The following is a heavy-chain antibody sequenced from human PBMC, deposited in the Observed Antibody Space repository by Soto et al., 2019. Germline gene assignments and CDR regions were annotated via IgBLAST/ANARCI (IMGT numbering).Heavy chain of an antibody. D-gene: IGHD2-15*01. CDR2: INHSGST. V-gene: IGHV4-34*01. J-gene: IGHJ4*02. CDR3: SRRPCGGSCRYFAY. Sequence: QVPLQQWGAGLLKPLDTLALTCAVYGGSFCGYYWSWIRKPPGKWREWIGKINHSGSTNYSPSLKSRVTISVDTCKNQFSLKLSSVTAADTAVYYCSRRPCGGSCRYFAYWGEGTLDTVSS. CDR1: GGSFCGYY.